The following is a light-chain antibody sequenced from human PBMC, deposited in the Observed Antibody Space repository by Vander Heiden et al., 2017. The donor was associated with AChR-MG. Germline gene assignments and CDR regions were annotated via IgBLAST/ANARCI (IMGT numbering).Light chain of an antibody. V-gene: IGKV2-40*01. J-gene: IGKJ2*01. CDR3: MQRIEIPYT. CDR2: TLS. CDR1: QCLFNRGDGNTF. Sequence: DIVMTQTPLTLPVTPGAPASIACRSSQCLFNRGDGNTFGDWYLQRPGQSPQLLIYTLSYRASGVSDRFSGSGSGTDFTLKISRVEAEDIGVYYCMQRIEIPYTFGQRTKLDIK.